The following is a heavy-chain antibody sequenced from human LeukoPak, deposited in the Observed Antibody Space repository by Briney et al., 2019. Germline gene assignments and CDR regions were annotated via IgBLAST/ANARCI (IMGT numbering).Heavy chain of an antibody. CDR1: GFTFSSYG. CDR3: AKDLVHFEVSPDY. J-gene: IGHJ4*02. CDR2: ISYDGSNK. D-gene: IGHD3-9*01. V-gene: IGHV3-30*18. Sequence: PGRSLRLSCAASGFTFSSYGMHWVRQAPGKGLEWVAVISYDGSNKYYADSVKGRFTISRDNSKNTLYLQMNSLRAEDTAVYYCAKDLVHFEVSPDYWGQGTLVTVSS.